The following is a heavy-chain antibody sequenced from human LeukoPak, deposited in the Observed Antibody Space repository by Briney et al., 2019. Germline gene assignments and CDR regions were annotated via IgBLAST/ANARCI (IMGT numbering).Heavy chain of an antibody. CDR2: FDPEDGET. V-gene: IGHV1-24*01. J-gene: IGHJ5*02. CDR3: ARPTLGSGILNWFDP. D-gene: IGHD3-10*02. Sequence: ASVKVPCKVSGYTLTELSMHWVRQAPGKGLEWMGGFDPEDGETIYAQKFQGRVTMTTDTSTSTAYMELRSLRSDDTAVYYCARPTLGSGILNWFDPWGQGTLVTVSS. CDR1: GYTLTELS.